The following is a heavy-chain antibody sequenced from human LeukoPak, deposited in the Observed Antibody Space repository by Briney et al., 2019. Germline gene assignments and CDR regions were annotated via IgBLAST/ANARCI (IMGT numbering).Heavy chain of an antibody. Sequence: PGRSLRLSCAASGFTFDDYAMHWVRQAPGKGLEWVSGISWNSGSIGYADSVKGRFTISRDNAKNSLYLQMNSLRAEDTALYYCARSEDLSYFDHWGQGTLVTVSS. V-gene: IGHV3-9*01. D-gene: IGHD1-14*01. CDR3: ARSEDLSYFDH. CDR1: GFTFDDYA. J-gene: IGHJ4*02. CDR2: ISWNSGSI.